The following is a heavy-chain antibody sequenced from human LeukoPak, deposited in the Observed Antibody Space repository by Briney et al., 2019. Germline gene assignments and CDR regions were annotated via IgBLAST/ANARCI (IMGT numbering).Heavy chain of an antibody. CDR1: GYTFTGYY. Sequence: ASVKVSCKASGYTFTGYYMHWVRQAPGQGLEWMGWINPNSGGTNYAQKFQGRVTMTRDTSISTGYMELSRLRSDDTAVYYCARDRLPGPITIFGVVISYYYGMDVWGQGTTVTVSS. V-gene: IGHV1-2*02. CDR2: INPNSGGT. D-gene: IGHD3-3*01. J-gene: IGHJ6*02. CDR3: ARDRLPGPITIFGVVISYYYGMDV.